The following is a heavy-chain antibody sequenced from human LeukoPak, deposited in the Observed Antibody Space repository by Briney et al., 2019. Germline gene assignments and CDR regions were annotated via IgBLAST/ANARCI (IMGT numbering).Heavy chain of an antibody. D-gene: IGHD6-13*01. V-gene: IGHV3-9*01. CDR3: VKDIYSSPYYYMDV. CDR1: GFTFDDYA. CDR2: TSWNSDTA. J-gene: IGHJ6*03. Sequence: GRSLRLSCAASGFTFDDYAMHWVRQAPGKGLEWVSGTSWNSDTAGYADSVKGRFTISRDNANNSLYLQMNNLRPEDTALYYCVKDIYSSPYYYMDVWGTGTTVTVSS.